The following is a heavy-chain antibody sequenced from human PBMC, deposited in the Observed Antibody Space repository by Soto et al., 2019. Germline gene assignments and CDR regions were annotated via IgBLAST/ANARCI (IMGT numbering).Heavy chain of an antibody. V-gene: IGHV4-39*01. CDR3: AADSSYYYDSSSYYSNWFDP. CDR2: IFYSGST. CDR1: GGSISGSSDY. D-gene: IGHD3-22*01. Sequence: PSETLSLTCTVSGGSISGSSDYWGWIRQPPGKGLEWLGSIFYSGSTYYNPSLKSRVTLSVDKSKNKFSLKLTSVTAADTSVYYCAADSSYYYDSSSYYSNWFDPCGQGMLVTVSS. J-gene: IGHJ5*02.